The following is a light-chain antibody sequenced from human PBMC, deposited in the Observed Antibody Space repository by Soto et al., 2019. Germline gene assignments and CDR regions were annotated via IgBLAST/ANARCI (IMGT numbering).Light chain of an antibody. Sequence: DIQMTQSPSSVSASVGDRVTITCRASQSISRYLNWYQQKPGKAPNLLIYVASSLQSEVPSRFSGSGSGTDFTLTITSLQPEDFATYYCQQSYGTPITFGQGTKVDIK. CDR2: VAS. J-gene: IGKJ1*01. V-gene: IGKV1-39*01. CDR3: QQSYGTPIT. CDR1: QSISRY.